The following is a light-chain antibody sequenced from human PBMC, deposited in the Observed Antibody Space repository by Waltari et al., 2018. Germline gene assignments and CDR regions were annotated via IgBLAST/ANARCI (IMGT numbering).Light chain of an antibody. CDR1: SNEVASSNY. J-gene: IGLJ1*01. Sequence: QSALTQPASVSGSPGQSIIISCTGASNEVASSNYVSWYQQHPGMAPKLILYDVPNPPSGVSRRVSGSKSANTASLTISGLQVEDEADYYCCSFATNASYVFGSGTRVSVL. CDR2: DVP. CDR3: CSFATNASYV. V-gene: IGLV2-14*03.